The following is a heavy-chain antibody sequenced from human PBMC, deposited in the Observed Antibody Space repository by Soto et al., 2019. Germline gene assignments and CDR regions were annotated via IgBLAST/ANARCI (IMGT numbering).Heavy chain of an antibody. Sequence: QVQLVQSGAEVKEPGASVKVSCKASGYTFTSLDINWVRRAPGQGLEWMGWMNPSRGTTDYAQRFQGRVTMTRDTSTSTAYMELTSLASEDTAVYYCARGIAAGVDYWGQGTLVTVSS. D-gene: IGHD6-19*01. V-gene: IGHV1-8*01. CDR2: MNPSRGTT. CDR3: ARGIAAGVDY. CDR1: GYTFTSLD. J-gene: IGHJ4*02.